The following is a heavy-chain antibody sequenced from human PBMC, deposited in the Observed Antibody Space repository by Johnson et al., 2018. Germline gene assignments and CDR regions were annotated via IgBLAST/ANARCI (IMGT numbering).Heavy chain of an antibody. CDR1: GGSISSYY. Sequence: VQLQESGPGLVKPSETLSLTCTVSGGSISSYYWSWIRQPPGKGLEWIGYIYYSGSTNYNPSLKSRVTISVDTSKNQFSLKLSSVTAADTAVYYCARGCSGGSCYLYYYYYYMDVWGKGTTVTVSS. CDR3: ARGCSGGSCYLYYYYYYMDV. D-gene: IGHD2-15*01. CDR2: IYYSGST. V-gene: IGHV4-59*01. J-gene: IGHJ6*03.